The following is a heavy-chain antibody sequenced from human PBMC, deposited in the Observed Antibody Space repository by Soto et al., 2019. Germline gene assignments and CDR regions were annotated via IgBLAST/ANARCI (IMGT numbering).Heavy chain of an antibody. CDR2: INPDSGGT. CDR1: GYTFTDYY. J-gene: IGHJ5*02. V-gene: IGHV1-2*02. CDR3: AKNSVERDWFGP. Sequence: ASVKVSCKASGYTFTDYYMHWVRQAPGQGLEWMGWINPDSGGTNYAQKFQGRVTMTRDTSISTAYMELSRLRSDDTAVCYCAKNSVERDWFGPLGQVPLIAFSS. D-gene: IGHD2-21*01.